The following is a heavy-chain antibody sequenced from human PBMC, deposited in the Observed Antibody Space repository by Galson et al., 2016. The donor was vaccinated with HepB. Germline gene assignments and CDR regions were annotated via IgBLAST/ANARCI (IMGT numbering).Heavy chain of an antibody. CDR1: DASVSSDSYF. J-gene: IGHJ4*02. CDR3: ARGPRRASGTLDS. CDR2: IYANGSA. Sequence: TLSLTCTVSDASVSSDSYFWSWIRQPAGKGLEWLGRIYANGSANYRPSLKSRITMSLDTSKNQLSLELSTVTAADTALYYCARGPRRASGTLDSWGQGTLVTVSS. V-gene: IGHV4-61*02. D-gene: IGHD1/OR15-1a*01.